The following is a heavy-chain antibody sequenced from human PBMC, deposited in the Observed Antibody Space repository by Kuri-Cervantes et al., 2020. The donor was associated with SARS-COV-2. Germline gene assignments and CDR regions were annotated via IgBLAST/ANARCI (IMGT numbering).Heavy chain of an antibody. D-gene: IGHD3-10*01. CDR2: IGAYNGNT. CDR1: GYTFTSYG. CDR3: ARGGITMVRGAQTFYYYGMDV. J-gene: IGHJ6*02. V-gene: IGHV1-18*01. Sequence: ASVKVSCKASGYTFTSYGISWVRQAPGQGLEWMGWIGAYNGNTNYAQKLQGRVTMTTDTSTSTAYMELRSLRSDDTAVYYCARGGITMVRGAQTFYYYGMDVCGQGTTVTVSS.